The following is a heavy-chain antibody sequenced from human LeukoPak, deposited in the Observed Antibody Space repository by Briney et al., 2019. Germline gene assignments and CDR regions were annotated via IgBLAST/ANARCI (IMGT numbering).Heavy chain of an antibody. CDR1: GGSISSYY. J-gene: IGHJ4*02. D-gene: IGHD7-27*01. Sequence: NTSETLSLTCTVSGGSISSYYWSWIRQPPGKGLEWIGYIYYSGSTNYNPSLKSRVTISVDTSKNQFSLKLSSVTAADTAVYYCARFSPRAMGNYLDFWGQGTLVTVSS. CDR2: IYYSGST. V-gene: IGHV4-59*01. CDR3: ARFSPRAMGNYLDF.